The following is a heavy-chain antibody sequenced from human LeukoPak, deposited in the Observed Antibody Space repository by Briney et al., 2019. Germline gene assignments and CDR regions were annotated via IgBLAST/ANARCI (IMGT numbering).Heavy chain of an antibody. V-gene: IGHV3-23*01. CDR3: AKATSWMLSGYMDA. CDR1: GFTFSSYA. J-gene: IGHJ6*03. CDR2: ISGRGGSR. Sequence: GGSLRLSCAASGFTFSSYAMSWVRQAPGKGLEWVSAISGRGGSRYYADSVKGRFTISRDNSKTTLYLQMNSLRAEDTAVYYCAKATSWMLSGYMDAWGKGTTVTVS. D-gene: IGHD2-8*01.